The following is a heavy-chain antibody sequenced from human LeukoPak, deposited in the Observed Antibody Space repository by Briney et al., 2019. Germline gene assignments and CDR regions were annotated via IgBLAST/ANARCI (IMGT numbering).Heavy chain of an antibody. CDR1: GGSISSSSYY. J-gene: IGHJ6*02. CDR2: IYYSGST. CDR3: GYRVKLWFVAGMDV. V-gene: IGHV4-39*01. Sequence: SETLSLTCTVSGGSISSSSYYWGWIRQPPGKGLEWIGSIYYSGSTYYNPSLKSQVTISVDTSKNQFSLKLSSVTAADTAVYYCGYRVKLWFVAGMDVWGQGTTVTVSS. D-gene: IGHD5-18*01.